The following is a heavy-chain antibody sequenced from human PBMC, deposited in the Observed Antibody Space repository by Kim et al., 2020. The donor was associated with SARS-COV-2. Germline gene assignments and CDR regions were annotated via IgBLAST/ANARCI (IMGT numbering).Heavy chain of an antibody. Sequence: GGSLRLSCAASGFTFSSYAMNWVRQAPGKGLEWVSAISGNAGSTYYADSVKGRFTISRDNSKNTLYLQMNSLRAEDTAVYYCAKDGISIAVATYFDYWGQGTPVTVSS. V-gene: IGHV3-23*01. CDR2: ISGNAGST. D-gene: IGHD6-19*01. CDR3: AKDGISIAVATYFDY. J-gene: IGHJ4*02. CDR1: GFTFSSYA.